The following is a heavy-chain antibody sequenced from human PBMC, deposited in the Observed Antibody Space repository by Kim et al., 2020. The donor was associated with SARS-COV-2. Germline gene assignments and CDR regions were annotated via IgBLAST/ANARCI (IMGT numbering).Heavy chain of an antibody. CDR3: ARDILLGGVGYYYGMDV. D-gene: IGHD1-26*01. J-gene: IGHJ6*02. V-gene: IGHV3-30*01. Sequence: VKGRFTISRDNSKNTLYLQMNSLRAEDTAVYYCARDILLGGVGYYYGMDVWGQGTTVTVSS.